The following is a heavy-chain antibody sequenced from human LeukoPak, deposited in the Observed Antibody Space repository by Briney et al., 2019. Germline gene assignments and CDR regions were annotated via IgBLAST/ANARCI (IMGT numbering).Heavy chain of an antibody. CDR3: ARDGAVLRYFDWLPPVGNFDY. J-gene: IGHJ4*02. CDR1: GFTFSSRS. V-gene: IGHV3-48*01. Sequence: GGSLRLSCATSGFTFSSRSVNWVRQAPGKGLEWISYISSTSSTIYSTDSVKGRFTISRDSAKNSVYLQMSSLRAEDTAVYYCARDGAVLRYFDWLPPVGNFDYWGQGTLVTVSS. D-gene: IGHD3-9*01. CDR2: ISSTSSTI.